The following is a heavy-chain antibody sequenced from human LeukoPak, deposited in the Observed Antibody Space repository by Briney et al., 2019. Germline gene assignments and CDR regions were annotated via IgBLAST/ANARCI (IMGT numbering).Heavy chain of an antibody. CDR3: ARGRPYSASYYDSDY. CDR2: IYTSGST. V-gene: IGHV4-4*07. CDR1: GGSISSYY. J-gene: IGHJ4*02. D-gene: IGHD1-26*01. Sequence: SETLSLTCTVSGGSISSYYWSWIRQPAGKGLEWIGRIYTSGSTNYNPSLKSRVTTSVDTSKNQFSLKLSSVTAADTAMYYCARGRPYSASYYDSDYWGQGTLVTVSS.